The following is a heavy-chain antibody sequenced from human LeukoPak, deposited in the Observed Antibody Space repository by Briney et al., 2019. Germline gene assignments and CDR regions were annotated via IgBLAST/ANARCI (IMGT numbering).Heavy chain of an antibody. CDR3: AKDPYYYDSSGYYYPTFFDY. J-gene: IGHJ4*02. V-gene: IGHV3-23*01. Sequence: GGSLRLSCTASGFTLSNSDMNWVRQAPGKGLEWVSAISGSGGSTYYADSVKGRFTISRDNSKNTLYLQMNSLRAEDTAVYYCAKDPYYYDSSGYYYPTFFDYWGQGTLVTVSS. D-gene: IGHD3-22*01. CDR1: GFTLSNSD. CDR2: ISGSGGST.